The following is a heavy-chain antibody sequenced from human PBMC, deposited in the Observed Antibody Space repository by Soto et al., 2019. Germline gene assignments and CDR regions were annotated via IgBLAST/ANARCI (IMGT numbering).Heavy chain of an antibody. CDR2: IYHSGST. V-gene: IGHV4-30-2*01. CDR1: GGSISSGGYS. J-gene: IGHJ4*02. CDR3: ARGMTTVTTFDY. Sequence: QLQLQESGSGLVKPSQTLSLTCAVSGGSISSGGYSWSWIRQPPGKGLESIGYIYHSGSTYYNPSPKSQVTISVDRSKNQFSLKLSSVTAADTAVYSCARGMTTVTTFDYWGQGTLVTVSS. D-gene: IGHD4-17*01.